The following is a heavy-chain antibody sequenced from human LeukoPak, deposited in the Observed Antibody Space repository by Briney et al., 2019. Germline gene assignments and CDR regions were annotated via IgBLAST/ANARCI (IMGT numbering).Heavy chain of an antibody. CDR2: IIPIFGTA. Sequence: SVKVSCKVSGYNSNELSMHWVRQAPGQGLEWMGGIIPIFGTANYAQKFQGRVTITTDESTSTAYMELSSLRSEDTAVYYCARSFPDIVVVPAAIRGAFDIWGQGTMVTVSS. CDR3: ARSFPDIVVVPAAIRGAFDI. D-gene: IGHD2-2*02. J-gene: IGHJ3*02. CDR1: GYNSNELS. V-gene: IGHV1-69*05.